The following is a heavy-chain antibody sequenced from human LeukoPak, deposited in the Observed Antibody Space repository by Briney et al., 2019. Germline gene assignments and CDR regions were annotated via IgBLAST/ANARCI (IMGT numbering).Heavy chain of an antibody. V-gene: IGHV4-39*01. CDR1: GGSISSSSYH. J-gene: IGHJ4*02. CDR3: AKSVRLGARGYYFDY. D-gene: IGHD1-26*01. Sequence: PSETLSLTCSVSGGSISSSSYHWGWIRQPPGKGLEWIGSIYYSGSTYYNPSLKSRVTISVDTSKNQFSLKLSSVTAADTAVYYCAKSVRLGARGYYFDYWGQGTLVSVSS. CDR2: IYYSGST.